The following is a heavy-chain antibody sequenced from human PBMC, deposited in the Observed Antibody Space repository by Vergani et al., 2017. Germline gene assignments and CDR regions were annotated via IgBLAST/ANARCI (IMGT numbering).Heavy chain of an antibody. J-gene: IGHJ3*02. CDR3: ARAGRILWFGETHDAFDI. V-gene: IGHV3-21*01. CDR2: ISSSSSYI. CDR1: GFTFSSYS. Sequence: VQLVESGGGVVQPGRSLRLSCAASGFTFSSYSMNWVRQAPGKGLEWVSSISSSSSYIYYADSVKGRFTISRDNAKNSLYLQMNSLRAEDTAVYYCARAGRILWFGETHDAFDIWGQGTMVTVSS. D-gene: IGHD3-10*01.